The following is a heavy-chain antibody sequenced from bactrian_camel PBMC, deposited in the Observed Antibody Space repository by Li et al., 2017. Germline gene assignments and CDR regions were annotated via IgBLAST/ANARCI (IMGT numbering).Heavy chain of an antibody. D-gene: IGHD1*01. V-gene: IGHV3S40*01. Sequence: VQLVESGGGLVQPGGSLRLSCEASGFTFSSYAMSWVRQAPGKRFEWLTAVDLGGRTVYADSVKGRFTISRDNAKNTVYLQLNSLKTEDTAMYYCAKGLSAWDYWSQGTQVTVS. CDR1: GFTFSSYA. CDR2: VDLGGRT. J-gene: IGHJ4*01. CDR3: AKGLSAWDY.